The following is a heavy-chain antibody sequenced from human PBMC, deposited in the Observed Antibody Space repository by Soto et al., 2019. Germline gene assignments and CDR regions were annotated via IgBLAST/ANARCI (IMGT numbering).Heavy chain of an antibody. D-gene: IGHD1-26*01. CDR1: GFIFSEYA. CDR3: AKDGSKTISGSYLSS. J-gene: IGHJ5*02. CDR2: ILFEGNKK. Sequence: QVQLVESGGGVVRPGRSLRLSCSASGFIFSEYAMHWVRQAPGKGMEWVAVILFEGNKKYYADSVKGRFTISRDNSKNTLYLQMNSLRAEDTAVYYCAKDGSKTISGSYLSSWGQGSLGTVSS. V-gene: IGHV3-30*18.